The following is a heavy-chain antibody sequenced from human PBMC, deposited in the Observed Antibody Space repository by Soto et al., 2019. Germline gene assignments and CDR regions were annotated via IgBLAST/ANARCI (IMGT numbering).Heavy chain of an antibody. CDR3: ARGLRGYYGKDV. Sequence: EVQLVESGGGLVQPGGSLRLSCAASGFTFSDYWMHWVRQAPGKGLVWVSRIKGDASSIAYADSVRGRFTISRDNAKNTLYLQTNSLSADDTAVYYCARGLRGYYGKDVWGQGTTVTVSS. D-gene: IGHD4-17*01. CDR2: IKGDASSI. J-gene: IGHJ6*02. V-gene: IGHV3-74*01. CDR1: GFTFSDYW.